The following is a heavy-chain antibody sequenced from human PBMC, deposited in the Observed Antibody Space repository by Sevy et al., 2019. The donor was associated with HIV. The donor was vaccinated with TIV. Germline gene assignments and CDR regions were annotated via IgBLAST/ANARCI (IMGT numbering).Heavy chain of an antibody. V-gene: IGHV3-21*04. CDR2: ISTSSSYI. D-gene: IGHD2-8*01. CDR3: AKGGMLSVPYFDY. CDR1: GFTFSSYS. J-gene: IGHJ4*02. Sequence: GGSLRLSCAASGFTFSSYSMNWVRQAPGKGLEWVSSISTSSSYIYYADSVKGRFTISRDNSKNTLYLQMNSLRAEDTAVYYCAKGGMLSVPYFDYWGQGTLVTVSS.